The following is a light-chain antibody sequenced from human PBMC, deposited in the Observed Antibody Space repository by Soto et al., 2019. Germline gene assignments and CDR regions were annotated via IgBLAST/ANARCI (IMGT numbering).Light chain of an antibody. CDR3: QSYDSSLSGWV. CDR2: GNS. V-gene: IGLV1-40*01. J-gene: IGLJ3*02. CDR1: NSNIGAGYD. Sequence: QSVLTQPPSVSGAPGQRVTISCTGYNSNIGAGYDVHWYQQLPGTAPKLLIYGNSNRPSGVPDRFSASKSGTSASLAITGLQAEDEADYSCQSYDSSLSGWVFGGGTKVTVL.